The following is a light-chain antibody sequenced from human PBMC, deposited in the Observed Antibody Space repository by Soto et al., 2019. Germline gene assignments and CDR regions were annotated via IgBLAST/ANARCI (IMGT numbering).Light chain of an antibody. Sequence: EIVLTQSPGTLSLSPGERATLSCRASQSISSFYLAWYQQTPGQAPRLLIYDASSRAAGIPDRFSGGGSGTDFTLTISRLEPEDFGVYYCQQYGGSPRTFGQGTRWISN. V-gene: IGKV3-20*01. CDR2: DAS. CDR1: QSISSFY. CDR3: QQYGGSPRT. J-gene: IGKJ1*01.